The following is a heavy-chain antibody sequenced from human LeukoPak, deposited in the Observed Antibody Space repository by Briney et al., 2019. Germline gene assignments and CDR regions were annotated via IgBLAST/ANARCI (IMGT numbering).Heavy chain of an antibody. J-gene: IGHJ5*02. CDR3: AKGYCSSTSCLFDP. V-gene: IGHV3-9*03. CDR2: ISWNSGSI. D-gene: IGHD2-2*01. CDR1: GFTFDDYA. Sequence: PGGSLRLSCAASGFTFDDYAMHWVRQAPGKGLEWVSGISWNSGSIGYADSVKGRFTISRDNAKNSLYLQMNSLRAGDMALYYCAKGYCSSTSCLFDPWGQGTLVTVSS.